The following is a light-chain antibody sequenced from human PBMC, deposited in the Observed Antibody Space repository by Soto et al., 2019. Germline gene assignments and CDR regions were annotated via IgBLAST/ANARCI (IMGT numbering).Light chain of an antibody. CDR2: GAS. CDR1: QSVSSSN. Sequence: EIVLTQSPGTLSLSPGERATLSCRASQSVSSSNLAWYQQKPGQAPRLLISGASSRATGVPDRFSGGGSGTDFTLTISRLEPEDFALYYCQQYGSSPITFGQGTRLEI. V-gene: IGKV3-20*01. CDR3: QQYGSSPIT. J-gene: IGKJ5*01.